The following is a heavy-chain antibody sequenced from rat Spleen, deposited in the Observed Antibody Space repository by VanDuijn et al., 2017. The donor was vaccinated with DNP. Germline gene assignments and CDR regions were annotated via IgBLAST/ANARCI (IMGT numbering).Heavy chain of an antibody. CDR3: ARGGYDDDAMDA. Sequence: QVQLKESGPGLVQPSQTLSLTCSFAGFSLTDYNVHWVRQPPGKGLEWMGVIWNTGGTRYNSVLNSRLTISKDTSKSQVFLKINSLQPEDTATYYCARGGYDDDAMDAWGQGTSVTVSS. CDR1: GFSLTDYN. J-gene: IGHJ4*01. V-gene: IGHV2-41*01. CDR2: IWNTGGT. D-gene: IGHD1-12*03.